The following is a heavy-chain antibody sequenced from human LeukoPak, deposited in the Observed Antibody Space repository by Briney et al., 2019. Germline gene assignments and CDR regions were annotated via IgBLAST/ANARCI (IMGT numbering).Heavy chain of an antibody. J-gene: IGHJ3*02. V-gene: IGHV4-34*01. CDR2: INHSGST. Sequence: SETLSLTCAVYGGSFSVYYWSWIRQPPGKGLEWIGEINHSGSTNYNPSLKSRVTISVDTSKNQFSLKLSSVTAADTAVNYCARGLSLRGAFDIWGQGTMVTVSS. CDR3: ARGLSLRGAFDI. D-gene: IGHD5-12*01. CDR1: GGSFSVYY.